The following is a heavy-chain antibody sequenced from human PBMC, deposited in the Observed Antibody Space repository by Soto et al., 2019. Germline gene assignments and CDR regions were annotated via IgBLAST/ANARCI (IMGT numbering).Heavy chain of an antibody. CDR1: GFTFSSYR. CDR3: ARDYHQLPCNYYYGMDV. D-gene: IGHD2-2*01. CDR2: ISSSSSYI. V-gene: IGHV3-21*01. Sequence: PGGSLRLSCAASGFTFSSYRMNWVRQAPGQGLEWVSSISSSSSYIYYADSVKGRFTISRDHAKNSLYLLMNSLRAEDTAVYYCARDYHQLPCNYYYGMDVWGRGTTVTVAS. J-gene: IGHJ6*02.